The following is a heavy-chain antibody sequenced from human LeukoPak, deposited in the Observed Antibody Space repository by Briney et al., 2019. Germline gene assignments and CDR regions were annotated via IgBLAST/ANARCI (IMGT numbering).Heavy chain of an antibody. D-gene: IGHD3-22*01. Sequence: PGGSLRLSCAASGFTFSTYAMHWVRQAPGKGLEWVAVTSYDRNNHFHADSVKGRFTISRDNAKNSLYLQMNSLRAEDTAVYYCARDHRYDGQTPEIDYWGQGTLVTVSS. J-gene: IGHJ4*02. V-gene: IGHV3-30-3*01. CDR2: TSYDRNNH. CDR1: GFTFSTYA. CDR3: ARDHRYDGQTPEIDY.